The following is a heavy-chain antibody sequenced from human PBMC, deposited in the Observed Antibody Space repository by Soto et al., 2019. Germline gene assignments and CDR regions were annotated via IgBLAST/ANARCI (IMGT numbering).Heavy chain of an antibody. CDR3: AKAPSYYDSSGYYYPFYD. D-gene: IGHD3-22*01. CDR1: GFTFSSYA. V-gene: IGHV3-23*01. Sequence: GGSLRLSCAASGFTFSSYAMSWVRQAPGKGLEWVSAISGSGGSTYYADSVKGRFTISRDNSKNTLYLQMNSLRAEDTAVYYCAKAPSYYDSSGYYYPFYDWGQGTLVTVSS. CDR2: ISGSGGST. J-gene: IGHJ4*02.